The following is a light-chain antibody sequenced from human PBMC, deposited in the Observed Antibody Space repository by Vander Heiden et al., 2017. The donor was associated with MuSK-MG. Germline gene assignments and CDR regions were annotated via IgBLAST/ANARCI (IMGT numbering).Light chain of an antibody. J-gene: IGKJ1*01. Sequence: DIQMTQSPSTLSASVGDRVTITCRASQSFSSWLAWYQQKPGKAPKVLIFDASSLESGVPSRFSGSGSGGEFTLTISSLQPDDFATYYCQQYNSYWWTFGQGTKVEIK. CDR3: QQYNSYWWT. V-gene: IGKV1-5*01. CDR1: QSFSSW. CDR2: DAS.